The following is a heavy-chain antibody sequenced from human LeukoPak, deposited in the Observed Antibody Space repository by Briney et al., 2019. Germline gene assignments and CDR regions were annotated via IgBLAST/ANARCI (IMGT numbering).Heavy chain of an antibody. J-gene: IGHJ5*02. Sequence: GRSLRLSCAASGFSFSSFAMTWVRQAPGKGLEWVSSITAGHYPTYNTDSVKGRFTISRDNSKNTLYLQMNSLRADDTAVYYCTKDPNGDYVGAFDPWGQETLVTVSS. CDR1: GFSFSSFA. V-gene: IGHV3-23*01. CDR3: TKDPNGDYVGAFDP. D-gene: IGHD4-17*01. CDR2: ITAGHYPT.